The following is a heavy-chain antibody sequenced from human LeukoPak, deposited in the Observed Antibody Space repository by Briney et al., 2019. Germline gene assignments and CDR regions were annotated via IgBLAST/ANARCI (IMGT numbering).Heavy chain of an antibody. V-gene: IGHV3-30-3*01. Sequence: GGSLRLSCAASGFTFSSYAMHWVRQAPGKGLEWVAVISYDGSNKYYADSVKGRFTISRDNSKSTLYLQMNSLRAEDTAVYYCARGGNGYCSSTSCYDPLYYFDYWGQGTLVTVSS. CDR1: GFTFSSYA. CDR3: ARGGNGYCSSTSCYDPLYYFDY. D-gene: IGHD2-2*01. J-gene: IGHJ4*02. CDR2: ISYDGSNK.